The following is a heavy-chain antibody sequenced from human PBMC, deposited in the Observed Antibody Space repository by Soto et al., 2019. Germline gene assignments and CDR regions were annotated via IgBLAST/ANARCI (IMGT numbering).Heavy chain of an antibody. D-gene: IGHD6-13*01. V-gene: IGHV3-23*01. Sequence: EVQLLESGGGLVQPGGSLRLSCAASGFTFSSYAMSWVRQAPGKGLEWVSAISGSGGSTYYADSVKGRFTISRDNSMITLYLQMNSLRVEDTAVYYCVKSLKYSSSWYQYYYYGMDFWCQETTVTVSS. CDR2: ISGSGGST. CDR1: GFTFSSYA. J-gene: IGHJ6*02. CDR3: VKSLKYSSSWYQYYYYGMDF.